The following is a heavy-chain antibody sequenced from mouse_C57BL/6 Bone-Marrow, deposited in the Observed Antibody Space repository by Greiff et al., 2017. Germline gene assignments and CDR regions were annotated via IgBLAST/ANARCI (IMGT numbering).Heavy chain of an antibody. D-gene: IGHD2-1*01. CDR1: GFNINDYY. CDR2: IDPADGDT. J-gene: IGHJ3*01. V-gene: IGHV14-1*01. CDR3: STSGYYGPWFAY. Sequence: VQLQQSGAELVRPGASVKLSCTASGFNINDYYMHWVKQRPEQGLEWIGRIDPADGDTAYAPKFQGKATMTADTSSNTAYLQLSSLTSEDTAVDYCSTSGYYGPWFAYWGQGTLVTVSA.